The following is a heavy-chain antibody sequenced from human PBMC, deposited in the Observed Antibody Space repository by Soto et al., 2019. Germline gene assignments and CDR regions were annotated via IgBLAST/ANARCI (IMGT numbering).Heavy chain of an antibody. Sequence: QVQLQESGPGLVKPSETLSLTCTVSGGSITNYYCSWFRQPPGKGLEWIGYINYDGYSAYNLSLKRRVTLSMDASKTQFPLMLESVTATDTAVYYCARRGFGPLHGLVDVWGPGTTVIVSS. CDR3: ARRGFGPLHGLVDV. V-gene: IGHV4-59*08. J-gene: IGHJ6*02. D-gene: IGHD3-10*01. CDR1: GGSITNYY. CDR2: INYDGYS.